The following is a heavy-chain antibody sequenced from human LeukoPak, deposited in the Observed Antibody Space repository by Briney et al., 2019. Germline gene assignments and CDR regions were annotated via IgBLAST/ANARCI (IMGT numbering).Heavy chain of an antibody. V-gene: IGHV3-21*01. Sequence: GGSLRLSCVVSGFIFSNYALSWVRQAPGKGLEWVSSISSSSSYIYYADSVKGRFTISRDNAKNSLYLQMNSLRAEDTAVYYCASGATGFDYWGQGTLVTVSS. CDR2: ISSSSSYI. CDR1: GFIFSNYA. D-gene: IGHD4/OR15-4a*01. CDR3: ASGATGFDY. J-gene: IGHJ4*02.